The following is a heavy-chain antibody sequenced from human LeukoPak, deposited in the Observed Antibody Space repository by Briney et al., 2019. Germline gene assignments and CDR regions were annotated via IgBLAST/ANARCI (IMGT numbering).Heavy chain of an antibody. Sequence: GGSLRLSCAASGFTFSSYAMSWVRQAPGKGLEWVSAISGSGGSTYYADSVKGRFTISRDNSKNTLYLQMNSLRAEDTAVYYCAKSPQITNYDFWSGYHGGDAFDIWGQGTMVTVSS. J-gene: IGHJ3*02. V-gene: IGHV3-23*01. D-gene: IGHD3-3*01. CDR1: GFTFSSYA. CDR2: ISGSGGST. CDR3: AKSPQITNYDFWSGYHGGDAFDI.